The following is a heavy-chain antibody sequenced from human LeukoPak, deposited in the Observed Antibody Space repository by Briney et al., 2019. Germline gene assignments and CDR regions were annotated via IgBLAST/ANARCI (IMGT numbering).Heavy chain of an antibody. CDR3: ARDLGSGWYYFDS. CDR2: INPNDGGT. J-gene: IGHJ4*02. V-gene: IGHV1-46*01. CDR1: GYTFTSCY. Sequence: ASVKVSCKASGYTFTSCYVHWVRLAPGQGLEWMGLINPNDGGTSYAQKFRGRVTMTRDMSTSTVYMEVSSLRSEDTAVYYCARDLGSGWYYFDSWGQGTLVTVSS. D-gene: IGHD6-19*01.